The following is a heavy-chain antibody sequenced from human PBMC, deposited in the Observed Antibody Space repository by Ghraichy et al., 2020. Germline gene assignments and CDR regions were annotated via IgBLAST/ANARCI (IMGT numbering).Heavy chain of an antibody. D-gene: IGHD4-17*01. CDR1: GFTFSSYS. CDR2: ISSSSSYI. V-gene: IGHV3-21*01. CDR3: ARDGGRSMTTVTLFDY. J-gene: IGHJ4*02. Sequence: GGSLRLSCAASGFTFSSYSMNWVRQAPGKGLEWVSSISSSSSYIFYADSVKGRFTISRDNAKNSLYLQMNSLRAEDTAVYYCARDGGRSMTTVTLFDYWGRGTLITVSS.